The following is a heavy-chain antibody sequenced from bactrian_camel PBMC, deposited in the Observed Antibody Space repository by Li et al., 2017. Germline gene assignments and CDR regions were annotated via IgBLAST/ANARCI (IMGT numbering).Heavy chain of an antibody. V-gene: IGHV3S53*01. CDR1: TITDSTYC. CDR2: FDSDDST. Sequence: QVQLVESGGASVQPGGSLRLSCAASTITDSTYCMGWFRQAPGKEREGVAAFDSDDSTTYAESVKGRFTLSKDNSKNTLYLQMNSLKPEDTAVYHCVADSIGLDDLRYDSYSGIVNRPTGQGTQVTVS. D-gene: IGHD4*01. J-gene: IGHJ4*01.